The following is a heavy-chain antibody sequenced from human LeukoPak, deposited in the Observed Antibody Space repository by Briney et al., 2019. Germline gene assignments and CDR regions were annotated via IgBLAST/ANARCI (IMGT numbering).Heavy chain of an antibody. D-gene: IGHD3-9*01. CDR3: ATRYYDILTGYYEEYYFDY. CDR2: IIPIFGTA. Sequence: ASVKVSCKASGGTFSSYAISWVRQAPGQGLEWMGRIIPIFGTANYAQKFQGRVTITADKSTSTAYMELSSLRSEDTAVYYCATRYYDILTGYYEEYYFDYWGQGTLVTVSS. J-gene: IGHJ4*02. CDR1: GGTFSSYA. V-gene: IGHV1-69*06.